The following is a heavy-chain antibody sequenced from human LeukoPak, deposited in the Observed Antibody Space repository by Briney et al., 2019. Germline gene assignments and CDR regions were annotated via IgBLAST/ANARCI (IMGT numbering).Heavy chain of an antibody. J-gene: IGHJ3*02. CDR3: ARQPSYYDILTGYYNVNAFDI. V-gene: IGHV4-59*08. CDR1: GGSISSYY. D-gene: IGHD3-9*01. Sequence: SETLSLTCTVSGGSISSYYWSWIRQPPGKGLEWIGYIYYSGSTNYNPSLKSRVNISVDTSKNQFSLKLSSVPDADTAVYYCARQPSYYDILTGYYNVNAFDIWGQGTMVTVSS. CDR2: IYYSGST.